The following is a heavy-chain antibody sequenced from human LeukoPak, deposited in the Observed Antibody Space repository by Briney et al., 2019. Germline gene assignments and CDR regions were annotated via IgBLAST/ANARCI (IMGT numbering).Heavy chain of an antibody. V-gene: IGHV4-34*01. J-gene: IGHJ6*03. CDR3: ARGSRITMVRRLIIRATTHYYSMDV. Sequence: SETLSLTCAVYGGSFSGYYWSWIRQPPGKGLEWIGEFNHSGSTNYNPSLKSRVTISVDTSKNQFSLKLSSVTAADTAVYYGARGSRITMVRRLIIRATTHYYSMDVWGKGTTVTVSS. D-gene: IGHD3-10*01. CDR1: GGSFSGYY. CDR2: FNHSGST.